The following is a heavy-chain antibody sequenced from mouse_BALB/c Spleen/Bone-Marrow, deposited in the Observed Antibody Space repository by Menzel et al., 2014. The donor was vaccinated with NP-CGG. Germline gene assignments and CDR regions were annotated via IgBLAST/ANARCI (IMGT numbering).Heavy chain of an antibody. J-gene: IGHJ4*01. Sequence: VKLMESGAELAKPGASVKMSCKASGYTFTSYWMHWVKQRPGQGLEWIGYINPSTGYTEYNQKFKDKATLTADKSSSTAYMQLSSLTSEDSAVYYCARQITTVDYAMDYWGQGTSVTVSS. D-gene: IGHD1-1*01. CDR2: INPSTGYT. CDR1: GYTFTSYW. CDR3: ARQITTVDYAMDY. V-gene: IGHV1-7*01.